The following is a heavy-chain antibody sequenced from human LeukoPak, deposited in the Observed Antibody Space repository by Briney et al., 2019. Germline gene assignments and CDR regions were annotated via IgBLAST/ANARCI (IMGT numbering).Heavy chain of an antibody. J-gene: IGHJ3*02. Sequence: QPGGSLRLSCAASGFTFSSYAMNWVRQAPGKGLEWVSAISGSGGSTYYADSVKGRFTISRDNSKNTLYLQMNSLRAEDTAVYYCAKEDRIAVAGISHAFDIWGQGTMVTVSS. CDR2: ISGSGGST. V-gene: IGHV3-23*01. D-gene: IGHD6-19*01. CDR1: GFTFSSYA. CDR3: AKEDRIAVAGISHAFDI.